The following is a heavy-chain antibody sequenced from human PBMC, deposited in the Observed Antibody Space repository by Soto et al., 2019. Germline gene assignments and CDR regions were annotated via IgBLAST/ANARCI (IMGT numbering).Heavy chain of an antibody. CDR1: GFTFSSYS. Sequence: PGGSLRLSCAASGFTFSSYSMNWVRQAPGKGLEWVSSISSSSSYIYYADSVKGRFTISRDNSKNTLYLQMNSLRAEDTAVYYCARGSINMVRGVIISYYFDYWGRGTLVTVSS. D-gene: IGHD3-10*01. J-gene: IGHJ4*02. CDR2: ISSSSSYI. V-gene: IGHV3-21*01. CDR3: ARGSINMVRGVIISYYFDY.